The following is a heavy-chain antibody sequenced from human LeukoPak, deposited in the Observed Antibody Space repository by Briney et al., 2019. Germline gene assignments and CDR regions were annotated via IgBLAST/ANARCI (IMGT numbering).Heavy chain of an antibody. Sequence: PGGSLRLSCAASGFTFSSYEMNWVRQAPGKGLEWVSCISSSGSAIYYADSVKGRFTISRDNAKNSLYMQMNSLRAEDTVVYYCASSSSGYPVWFDPWGQGTLVTVSS. D-gene: IGHD3-22*01. CDR1: GFTFSSYE. CDR2: ISSSGSAI. CDR3: ASSSSGYPVWFDP. J-gene: IGHJ5*02. V-gene: IGHV3-48*03.